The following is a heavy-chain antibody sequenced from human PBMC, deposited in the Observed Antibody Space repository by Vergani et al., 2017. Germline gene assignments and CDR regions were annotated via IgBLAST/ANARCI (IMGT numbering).Heavy chain of an antibody. J-gene: IGHJ4*02. CDR3: ARGSGSYRNYDYIWGSYRVPYYFDY. V-gene: IGHV4-34*01. CDR2: INHSGST. D-gene: IGHD3-16*02. CDR1: GGSFSGYY. Sequence: QLQLQESGPGLVKPSETLSLTCAVYGGSFSGYYWSWIRQPPGKGLEWIGEINHSGSTNYNPSLKSRVTISVDTSKNQFSLKLSSVTAADTAVYYCARGSGSYRNYDYIWGSYRVPYYFDYWGQGTLVTVSS.